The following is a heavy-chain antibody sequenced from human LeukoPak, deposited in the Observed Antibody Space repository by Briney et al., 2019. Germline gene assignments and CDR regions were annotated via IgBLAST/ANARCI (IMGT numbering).Heavy chain of an antibody. D-gene: IGHD6-25*01. CDR3: ARDLGGYRGVYYFDY. CDR2: IYYSWST. Sequence: PSETLSLTCTVSGRSISSYYWSWLRQPPGKGLEWVGYIYYSWSTNYNPSLESRVTISVDTSKNQFSLKLSSVTAADTAVYYCARDLGGYRGVYYFDYWGQGTLVTVSS. CDR1: GRSISSYY. V-gene: IGHV4-59*01. J-gene: IGHJ4*02.